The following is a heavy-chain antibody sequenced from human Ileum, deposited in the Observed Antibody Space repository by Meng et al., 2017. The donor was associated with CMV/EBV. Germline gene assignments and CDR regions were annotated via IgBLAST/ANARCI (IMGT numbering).Heavy chain of an antibody. CDR1: GDSLSTGDYY. Sequence: QLRLQESGLCLWMPAQTLSLTGTFSGDSLSTGDYYWSWIRQPPGKGPEWIGYIYYSGSTLYNPSLKSPVTISLDKSKNQFSLRLRSVTAADTAVYFCAREGGGWYFDSWGQGTLVTVSS. J-gene: IGHJ4*02. CDR3: AREGGGWYFDS. V-gene: IGHV4-30-4*01. CDR2: IYYSGST. D-gene: IGHD6-19*01.